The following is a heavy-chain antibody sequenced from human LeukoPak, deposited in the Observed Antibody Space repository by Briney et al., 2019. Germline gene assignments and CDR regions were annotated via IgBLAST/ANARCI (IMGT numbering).Heavy chain of an antibody. V-gene: IGHV3-9*01. D-gene: IGHD4-17*01. CDR2: ITWNGAII. CDR1: GFIFEDHA. J-gene: IGHJ4*02. CDR3: ASNDYRDEGIDS. Sequence: GGSLRLSCAASGFIFEDHAMHWVRQAPGRGLEWVAGITWNGAIIGYADSVRGRFTISRDNAENSLFLQMNSLRAEDTAVYFCASNDYRDEGIDSWGQGTLVTVSS.